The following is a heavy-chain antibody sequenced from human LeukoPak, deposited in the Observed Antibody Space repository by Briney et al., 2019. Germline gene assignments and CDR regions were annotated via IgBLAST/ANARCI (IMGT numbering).Heavy chain of an antibody. Sequence: GASVKVSCKASGYTFTNYDINWVRQATGQGLEWLGWMNTNTGNTGYGQSFQGRVTMTRNTSISTAYMELRSLRSDDTAVYYCARVQKAGYSYAYGYWGQGTLVSVSS. J-gene: IGHJ4*02. V-gene: IGHV1-8*01. CDR2: MNTNTGNT. CDR1: GYTFTNYD. D-gene: IGHD5-18*01. CDR3: ARVQKAGYSYAYGY.